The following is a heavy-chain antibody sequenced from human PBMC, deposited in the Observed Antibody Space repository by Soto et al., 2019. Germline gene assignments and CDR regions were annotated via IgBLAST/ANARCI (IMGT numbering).Heavy chain of an antibody. D-gene: IGHD2-2*01. J-gene: IGHJ5*02. CDR1: VFSLSTSGVG. V-gene: IGHV2-5*02. CDR3: AATGARGYCISTSGYNWFDP. CDR2: IYWDDDK. Sequence: QITLKESGPTLVKPTQTLTLTCTFSVFSLSTSGVGVGWIRQPPGKALEWLALIYWDDDKRYSPSLNSRLIITKDTSKNQVVLTMTNMDPVDTATYYCAATGARGYCISTSGYNWFDPWGQGTLVTVSS.